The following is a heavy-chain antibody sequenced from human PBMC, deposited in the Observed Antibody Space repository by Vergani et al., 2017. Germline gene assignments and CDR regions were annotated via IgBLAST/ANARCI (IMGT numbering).Heavy chain of an antibody. V-gene: IGHV1-69*01. CDR2: IIPIFGTA. D-gene: IGHD4-17*01. CDR3: ARVGVRYGDKNWFDP. Sequence: QVQLVQSGAEVKKPGSSVKVSCKASGGTFSSYAISWVRQAPGQGLEWMGGIIPIFGTANYAQKFQGRVMITADESTSTAYMELSSLRSEDTAVYYCARVGVRYGDKNWFDPWGQGTLVTVSS. J-gene: IGHJ5*02. CDR1: GGTFSSYA.